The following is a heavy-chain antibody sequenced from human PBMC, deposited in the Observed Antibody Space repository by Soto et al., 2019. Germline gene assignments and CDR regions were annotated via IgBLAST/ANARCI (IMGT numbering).Heavy chain of an antibody. CDR1: GFTFDDYA. CDR3: AKDRAIGTMVRGVIRPGDAFDI. Sequence: PGGSLRLSCAASGFTFDDYAMHWVRQAPGKGLEWVSGISWNSGSIGYADSVKGRFTISRDNAKNSLYLQMNSLRAEDTALYYCAKDRAIGTMVRGVIRPGDAFDIWGQGTMVTVSS. J-gene: IGHJ3*02. CDR2: ISWNSGSI. V-gene: IGHV3-9*01. D-gene: IGHD3-10*01.